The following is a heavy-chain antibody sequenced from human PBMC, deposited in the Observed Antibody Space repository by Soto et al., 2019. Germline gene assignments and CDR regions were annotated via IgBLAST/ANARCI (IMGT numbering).Heavy chain of an antibody. CDR1: GFTFSSYG. J-gene: IGHJ6*02. CDR2: ISYDGSNK. D-gene: IGHD6-13*01. V-gene: IGHV3-30*18. Sequence: QVPLVESGGGVVQPGRSLRLSCAASGFTFSSYGMHWVRQAPGKGLEWVAVISYDGSNKYYADSVKGRFTISRDNSKNTLYLQMNSLRAEDTAVYYCAKDLYSSSWYIYYGMDVWGQGTTVTVSS. CDR3: AKDLYSSSWYIYYGMDV.